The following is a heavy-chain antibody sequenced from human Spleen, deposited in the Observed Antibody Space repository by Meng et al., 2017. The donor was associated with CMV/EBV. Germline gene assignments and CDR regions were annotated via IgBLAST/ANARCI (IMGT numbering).Heavy chain of an antibody. V-gene: IGHV4-30-4*08. CDR1: GGSISSGDYY. D-gene: IGHD2-2*01. CDR3: ARTIGYCSSTSCYSLYYFDY. J-gene: IGHJ4*02. Sequence: SETLSLTCTVSGGSISSGDYYWSWIRQPPGKGLEWFGYIYYSGSTYYNPSLKSRVTISVDTSKNQFSLKLSSVTAADTAVYYCARTIGYCSSTSCYSLYYFDYWGQGTLVTVSS. CDR2: IYYSGST.